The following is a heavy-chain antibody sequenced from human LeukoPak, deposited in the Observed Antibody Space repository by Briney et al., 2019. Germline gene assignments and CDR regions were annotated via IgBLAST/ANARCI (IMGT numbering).Heavy chain of an antibody. CDR1: GYTFTNYG. CDR2: INAYSGNT. Sequence: ASVKVSCKASGYTFTNYGIFWVRQAPGQGLEWMGWINAYSGNTNYAQKLQGRVTMTTETSTSTAYMELESLRSDDTAVYYCAISQGSYYDTSGYLDGDYWGQGTLVTVSS. J-gene: IGHJ4*02. CDR3: AISQGSYYDTSGYLDGDY. V-gene: IGHV1-18*01. D-gene: IGHD3-22*01.